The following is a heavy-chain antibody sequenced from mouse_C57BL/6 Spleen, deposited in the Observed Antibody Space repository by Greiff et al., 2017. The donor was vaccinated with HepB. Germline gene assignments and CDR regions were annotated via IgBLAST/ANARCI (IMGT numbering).Heavy chain of an antibody. J-gene: IGHJ3*01. V-gene: IGHV1-26*01. Sequence: EVQLQQSGPELVKPGASVKISCKASGYTFTDYYMNWVKQSHGKSLEWIGDINPNNGGTSYNQKFKGKATLTVDKSSSTAYMELRSLTSEDSAVYYCASKDYYGSSYPFAYWGQGTLVTVSA. D-gene: IGHD1-1*01. CDR1: GYTFTDYY. CDR2: INPNNGGT. CDR3: ASKDYYGSSYPFAY.